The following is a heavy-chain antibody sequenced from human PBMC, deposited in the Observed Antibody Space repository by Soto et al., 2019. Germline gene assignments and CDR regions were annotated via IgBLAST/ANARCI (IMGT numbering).Heavy chain of an antibody. CDR3: ASSLYSSGWYAPGYYGMDV. V-gene: IGHV3-21*01. CDR2: ISSSSSYI. CDR1: GFTFSSYS. D-gene: IGHD6-19*01. Sequence: PGGSLRLSCAASGFTFSSYSMNWVRQAPGKGLEWVSSISSSSSYIYYADSVKGRFTISRDNAKNSLYLQMNSLRAEDTAVYYCASSLYSSGWYAPGYYGMDVWGQGTTVTVS. J-gene: IGHJ6*02.